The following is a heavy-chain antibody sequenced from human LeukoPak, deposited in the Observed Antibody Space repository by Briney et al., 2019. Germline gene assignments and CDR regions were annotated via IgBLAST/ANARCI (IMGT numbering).Heavy chain of an antibody. CDR3: ASDPGGNQNGFDI. CDR2: IHSGGST. D-gene: IGHD3-16*01. V-gene: IGHV3-66*01. J-gene: IGHJ3*02. CDR1: GFTVSRNY. Sequence: GSLRLSCAASGFTVSRNYMSWVRQAPGKGLKWVSIIHSGGSTYYTDSVKGRFIISRDNSKNTLYLQMNSLRSEDTAVYYCASDPGGNQNGFDIWGQGTMVTVSS.